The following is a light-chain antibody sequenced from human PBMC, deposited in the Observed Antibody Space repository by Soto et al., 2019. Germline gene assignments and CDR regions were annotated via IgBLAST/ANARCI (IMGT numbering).Light chain of an antibody. CDR1: KTIGNY. V-gene: IGKV1-39*01. CDR2: AAS. CDR3: QHMYSHPHT. J-gene: IGKJ5*01. Sequence: DIQMTQSPSSLSASVGDRVNITCRASKTIGNYLNWYRQKPGKAPKVLIYAASNLETGVPSRFSGSGSGTDFTLTISSLQPEDFATYYWQHMYSHPHTVAQGTRLEIK.